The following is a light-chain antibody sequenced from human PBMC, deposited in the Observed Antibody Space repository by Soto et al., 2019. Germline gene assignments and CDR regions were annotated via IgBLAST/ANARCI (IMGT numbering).Light chain of an antibody. V-gene: IGLV2-8*01. CDR3: SSYGGSNNLL. CDR1: SNDVGAYNF. CDR2: EVN. Sequence: QSALTQPPSASGSPGQSVTSSCTGTSNDVGAYNFISWYQQHPGKAPKLMIYEVNKRPSGVPDRFSGSKSGNTASLTVSGRQAEDEADYYCSSYGGSNNLLFGGGTKLTVL. J-gene: IGLJ2*01.